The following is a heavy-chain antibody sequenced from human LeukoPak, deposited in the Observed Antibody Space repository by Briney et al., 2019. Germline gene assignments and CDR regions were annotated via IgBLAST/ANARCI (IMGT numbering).Heavy chain of an antibody. CDR1: GMTFDAHG. V-gene: IGHV3-30*02. J-gene: IGHJ4*02. CDR2: IKYDGSKT. CDR3: AKLGPTKSPTLRDGIDY. Sequence: GGSLRLSCLVSGMTFDAHGMHWVRQPPGKGLEWLAFIKYDGSKTEYEDSVKGRFTVSRDNSKNTLYLQMNSLRAEDTAVYYCAKLGPTKSPTLRDGIDYWGQGTLVTVSS. D-gene: IGHD1-14*01.